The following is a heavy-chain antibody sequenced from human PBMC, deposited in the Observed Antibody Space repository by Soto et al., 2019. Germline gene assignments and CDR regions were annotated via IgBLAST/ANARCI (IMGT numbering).Heavy chain of an antibody. Sequence: QVQLVQSGAEVKQPGASVKVSCSVSGYTFTIYDINWVRQTTGQGLEWMGWMSPSNGNTGYAQKFQGRLIMTRDTSINAAYMELSGLRSEDTAIYFCARGSTAGVDYWGQGALVTVSS. D-gene: IGHD6-13*01. CDR2: MSPSNGNT. CDR1: GYTFTIYD. J-gene: IGHJ4*02. CDR3: ARGSTAGVDY. V-gene: IGHV1-8*01.